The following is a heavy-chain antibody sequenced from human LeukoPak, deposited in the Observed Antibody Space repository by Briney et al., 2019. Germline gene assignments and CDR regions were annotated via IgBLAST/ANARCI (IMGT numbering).Heavy chain of an antibody. D-gene: IGHD3-22*01. V-gene: IGHV4-4*07. Sequence: SETLSLTCTVSGGSISSYYWSWIRQPAGKGLEWIGRIYTSGSTNYNPSLKSRVTMSVDTSKNQFSLKLSSVTAADTAVYYCARTEVVITPRGDYYGMDVWGQGTTVAVSS. J-gene: IGHJ6*02. CDR3: ARTEVVITPRGDYYGMDV. CDR1: GGSISSYY. CDR2: IYTSGST.